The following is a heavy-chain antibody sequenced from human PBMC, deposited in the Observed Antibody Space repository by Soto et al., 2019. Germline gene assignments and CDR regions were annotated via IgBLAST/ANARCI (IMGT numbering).Heavy chain of an antibody. CDR2: ISADGSDK. J-gene: IGHJ4*02. CDR1: RFTFSNFG. V-gene: IGHV3-30*18. Sequence: PGGSLRLSCAASRFTFSNFGMHWVRQAPGKGLEWVAAISADGSDKYFSGSVKGRFTISRDNSKNTLFLQMNSLRLEDTAVYYCVKGSDVARQELDYWGQGTLVTVSS. CDR3: VKGSDVARQELDY. D-gene: IGHD3-3*01.